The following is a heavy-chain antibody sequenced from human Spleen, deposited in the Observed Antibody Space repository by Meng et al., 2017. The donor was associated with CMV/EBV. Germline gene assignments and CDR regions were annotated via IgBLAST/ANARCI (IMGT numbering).Heavy chain of an antibody. CDR2: ISDSGGT. V-gene: IGHV4-34*01. Sequence: SETLSLTCTVSGGSISSYYWSWIRQPPGKGLEWIGEISDSGGTYSNWSLKSRVTMSVDTSKNQVSLKLSSVTAADTAVYYCARGGNEDVVVEPAFYFDYWGQGALVTVSS. CDR1: GGSISSYY. CDR3: ARGGNEDVVVEPAFYFDY. D-gene: IGHD2-2*01. J-gene: IGHJ4*02.